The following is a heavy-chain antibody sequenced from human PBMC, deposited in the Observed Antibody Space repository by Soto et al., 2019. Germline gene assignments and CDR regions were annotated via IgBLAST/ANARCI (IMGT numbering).Heavy chain of an antibody. CDR2: IIPFYDKA. D-gene: IGHD3-10*01. CDR1: GGTFTNYA. V-gene: IGHV1-69*06. Sequence: QVALVQSGVEVKKPGSSLKVSCKASGGTFTNYAFNWVRQAPGQGLAWMGGIIPFYDKANYAEKFLDRVTITADKSTTTAYMELSSLTSDDTAVYFCARGYRELYYYAMDVWGRGTPVIVSS. J-gene: IGHJ6*02. CDR3: ARGYRELYYYAMDV.